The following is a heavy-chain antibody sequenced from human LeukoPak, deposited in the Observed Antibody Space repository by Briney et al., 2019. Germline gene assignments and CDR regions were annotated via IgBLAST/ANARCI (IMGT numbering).Heavy chain of an antibody. CDR1: GFTFSSYG. CDR2: IWYDGSNK. D-gene: IGHD3-10*01. CDR3: AKDLYGEDY. Sequence: GRSLRLSCAASGFTFSSYGMHWVRQAPGKGLEWVAVIWYDGSNKYCADSVKGRFTISRDNSKNTLYLQMNSLRAEDTAVYYCAKDLYGEDYWGQGTLVTVSS. V-gene: IGHV3-33*06. J-gene: IGHJ4*02.